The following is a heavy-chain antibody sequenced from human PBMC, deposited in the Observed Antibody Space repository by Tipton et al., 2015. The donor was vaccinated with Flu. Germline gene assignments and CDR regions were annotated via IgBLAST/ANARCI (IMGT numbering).Heavy chain of an antibody. Sequence: TLSLTCTVSGGSISSYFWSWIRQPPGKGLEWIGYFSFAGGTNYNPSLKSRVTISVDTSKTQFSLRLSSVTAADTAVYYCARDRRTSTTGDSPVRYFDFGGPGTLVAVSS. D-gene: IGHD4-17*01. V-gene: IGHV4-59*01. CDR2: FSFAGGT. J-gene: IGHJ4*02. CDR3: ARDRRTSTTGDSPVRYFDF. CDR1: GGSISSYF.